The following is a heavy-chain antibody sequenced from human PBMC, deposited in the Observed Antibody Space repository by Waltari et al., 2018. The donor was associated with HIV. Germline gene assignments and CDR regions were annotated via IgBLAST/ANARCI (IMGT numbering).Heavy chain of an antibody. Sequence: AASGFAYVSYAITWVRQSPERGLEWVAAVSGSGAKSFYADSVKGRFTISRDNSKNTVFLQMNSLRAADTAIYYCAKAYYENTAYYYDFWGRGTRVTVSS. CDR3: AKAYYENTAYYYDF. CDR1: GFAYVSYA. J-gene: IGHJ4*02. D-gene: IGHD3-22*01. CDR2: VSGSGAKS. V-gene: IGHV3-23*01.